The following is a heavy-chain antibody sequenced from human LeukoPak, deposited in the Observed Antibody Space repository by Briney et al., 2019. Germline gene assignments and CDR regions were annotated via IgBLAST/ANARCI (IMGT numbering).Heavy chain of an antibody. CDR2: INPNSGGT. D-gene: IGHD5-18*01. Sequence: ASVKVSCKASGYTFTGYYMHWVRQAPGRGLEWMGWINPNSGGTNYAQKFQGRVTMTRDTSISTAYMELSRLRSDDTAVYYCARGDTAMVTIWFDPWGQGTLVTVSS. V-gene: IGHV1-2*02. CDR3: ARGDTAMVTIWFDP. CDR1: GYTFTGYY. J-gene: IGHJ5*02.